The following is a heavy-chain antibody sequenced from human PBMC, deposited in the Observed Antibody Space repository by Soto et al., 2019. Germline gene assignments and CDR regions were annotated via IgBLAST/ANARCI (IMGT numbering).Heavy chain of an antibody. CDR3: AKPQSGSYYAAFDA. V-gene: IGHV3-23*01. CDR2: ISGSAVST. CDR1: GLTFSDYP. Sequence: EVQLLESGGGVVQPGGSLRLSCEVSGLTFSDYPMDWVRQAPGKGLEWISRISGSAVSTYYADSVKGRLTISRDNTNNTLFLEMSSLRGEDTAVYYCAKPQSGSYYAAFDAWGQGTMVTVSS. J-gene: IGHJ3*01. D-gene: IGHD1-26*01.